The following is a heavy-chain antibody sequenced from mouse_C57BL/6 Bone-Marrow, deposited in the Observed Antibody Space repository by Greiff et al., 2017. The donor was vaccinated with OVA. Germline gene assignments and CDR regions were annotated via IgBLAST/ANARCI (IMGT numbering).Heavy chain of an antibody. J-gene: IGHJ3*01. Sequence: DVQLVESGGGLVKPGGSLKLSCAASGFTFSSYAMSWVRQTPEKRLEWVATISDGGSYTYYPDNVKGRFTISRDNAKNNLYLQMSHLKSEDTAMYYCARDRAVAYWGQGTLVTVSA. CDR2: ISDGGSYT. V-gene: IGHV5-4*01. CDR3: ARDRAVAY. CDR1: GFTFSSYA. D-gene: IGHD3-3*01.